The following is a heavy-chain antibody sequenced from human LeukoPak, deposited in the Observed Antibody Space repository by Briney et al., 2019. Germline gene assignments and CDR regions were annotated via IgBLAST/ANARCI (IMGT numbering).Heavy chain of an antibody. D-gene: IGHD2-15*01. V-gene: IGHV1-8*01. Sequence: ASVKVSCKPSGYTFSGYDINWVRQATGQGLEWMGWMNPNSGNTGYTQKFQGRVTMTRNTSISTAYMELSSLRSEDTAVYYCARAPSYCTSGSCYYYYGLDVWGQGTTVTVSS. CDR1: GYTFSGYD. CDR2: MNPNSGNT. CDR3: ARAPSYCTSGSCYYYYGLDV. J-gene: IGHJ6*02.